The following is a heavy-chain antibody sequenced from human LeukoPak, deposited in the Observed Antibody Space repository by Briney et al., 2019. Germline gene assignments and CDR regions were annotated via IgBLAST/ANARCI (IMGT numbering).Heavy chain of an antibody. V-gene: IGHV3-13*01. CDR2: IGTAGDT. CDR3: ARVRRYCSGGSCYSLLDY. Sequence: GGSLRLSCAAPGFTFSSYDMHWVRQATGKGLEWVSAIGTAGDTYYPGSVKGRFTISRENAKNVSYLQMNSLRAGDTAVYYCARVRRYCSGGSCYSLLDYGGQGTLLTVPS. J-gene: IGHJ4*02. D-gene: IGHD2-15*01. CDR1: GFTFSSYD.